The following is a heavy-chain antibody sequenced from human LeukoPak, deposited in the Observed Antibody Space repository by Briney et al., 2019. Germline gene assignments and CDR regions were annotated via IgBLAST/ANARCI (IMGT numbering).Heavy chain of an antibody. V-gene: IGHV3-21*04. CDR3: ARDRYPAAREFDY. CDR1: GFTFSSYS. Sequence: GGSLGLSCAASGFTFSSYSMNWVRQAPGKGLEWVSSISSSSSYIYYADSVKGRFTISRDNAKNSLFLQMNSLRAEDTAVYYCARDRYPAAREFDYWGQGTLVTVSS. J-gene: IGHJ4*02. D-gene: IGHD2-2*01. CDR2: ISSSSSYI.